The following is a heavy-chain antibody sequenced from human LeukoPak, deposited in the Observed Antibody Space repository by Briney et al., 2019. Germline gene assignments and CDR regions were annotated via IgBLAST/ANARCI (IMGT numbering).Heavy chain of an antibody. CDR2: INTKSDKV. D-gene: IGHD2-2*01. CDR1: GVSFSGLY. Sequence: GGALRFSCGASGVSFSGLYMNWVRQAPARGLEGRSYINTKSDKVYYADSMRGRFTISRDNAKRSLYLQINRLREEDTAVYYCARGPYCDGTSCPSFFAYWGQGAPVTVSS. V-gene: IGHV3-48*02. CDR3: ARGPYCDGTSCPSFFAY. J-gene: IGHJ4*02.